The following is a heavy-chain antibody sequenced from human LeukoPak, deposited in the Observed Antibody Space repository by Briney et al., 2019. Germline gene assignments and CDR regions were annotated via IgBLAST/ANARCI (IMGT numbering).Heavy chain of an antibody. V-gene: IGHV4-4*07. CDR3: ARNYYDSSGYSTNYFDY. D-gene: IGHD3-22*01. CDR1: GGSISSYY. J-gene: IGHJ4*02. Sequence: PSETLSLTCTVSGGSISSYYWSWIRQPAGKGLEWIGRIYTSGSTNYNPSLKSRVTMSVDTSKNQFSLKLSSVTAADTAVYYCARNYYDSSGYSTNYFDYWGQGALVTVSS. CDR2: IYTSGST.